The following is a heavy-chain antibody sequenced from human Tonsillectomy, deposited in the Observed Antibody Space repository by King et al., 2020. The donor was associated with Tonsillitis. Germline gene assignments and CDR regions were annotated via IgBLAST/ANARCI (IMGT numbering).Heavy chain of an antibody. V-gene: IGHV3-30*18. CDR1: GFTFSDFG. CDR2: MSNDGRNV. D-gene: IGHD1-26*01. J-gene: IGHJ4*02. Sequence: VQLVESGGGVVQPGRSLRLSCVASGFTFSDFGMHWVRQAPGKGLEWVAVMSNDGRNVNYADSAKGRFTISRDNSKNTLYLQMSSLRREDTAVYYCTKGGRWSWPYYFDTWGQGTQVVVSS. CDR3: TKGGRWSWPYYFDT.